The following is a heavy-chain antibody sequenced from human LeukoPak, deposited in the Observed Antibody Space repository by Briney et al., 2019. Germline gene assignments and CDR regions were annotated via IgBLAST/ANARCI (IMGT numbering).Heavy chain of an antibody. CDR1: GGSISSSSYY. CDR2: IYYSGST. CDR3: ARELTYYDFWSGGGGAFDI. Sequence: SSETLSLTCTVSGGSISSSSYYWGWIRQPPGKGLEWIGSIYYSGSTYYNPSLKSRVTISVDTSKNQFSLKLSSVTAADTAVYYCARELTYYDFWSGGGGAFDIWGQGTMVTVSS. J-gene: IGHJ3*02. V-gene: IGHV4-39*07. D-gene: IGHD3-3*01.